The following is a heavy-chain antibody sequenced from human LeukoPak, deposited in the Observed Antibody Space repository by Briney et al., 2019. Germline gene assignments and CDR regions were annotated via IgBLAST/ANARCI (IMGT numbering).Heavy chain of an antibody. CDR1: GFTFSTYW. V-gene: IGHV3-7*03. Sequence: GGSLRLSCAASGFTFSTYWMTWVRQAPGKGLEWVAIIKPDGSEKYYVDSVKGRFTISRDNAENSLFLQMNGLGPEDPAVFYCARGQYTDGLSYWGQGTLVTVSS. CDR2: IKPDGSEK. CDR3: ARGQYTDGLSY. D-gene: IGHD5-24*01. J-gene: IGHJ4*02.